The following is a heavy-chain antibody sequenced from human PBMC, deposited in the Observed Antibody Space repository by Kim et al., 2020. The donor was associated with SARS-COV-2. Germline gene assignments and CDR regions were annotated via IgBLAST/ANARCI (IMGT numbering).Heavy chain of an antibody. CDR3: ARGLGYSNTWGNYFAMDV. V-gene: IGHV3-64*01. D-gene: IGHD6-13*01. CDR2: ISSNGAYT. Sequence: GGSLRLSCAVSGFTPSSFAMHWVRQAPGKGLEYVSGISSNGAYTYYANSVKGRFTISRDNSKKTLFLQVGSLKTEDMAVYYCARGLGYSNTWGNYFAMDVWDQGTTVTVSS. J-gene: IGHJ6*02. CDR1: GFTPSSFA.